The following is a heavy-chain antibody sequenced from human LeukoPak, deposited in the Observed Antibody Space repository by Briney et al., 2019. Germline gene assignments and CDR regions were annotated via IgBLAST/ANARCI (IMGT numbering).Heavy chain of an antibody. D-gene: IGHD2-15*01. J-gene: IGHJ4*02. V-gene: IGHV4-61*01. Sequence: PSETLSLTCTVSGGSVSSGSYYWSWIRQPPGKGLEWIGYIYYSGSTNYNPSLKSRVTISVDTSKNQFSLKLSSVTAADTAVYYCASGVVVVAVDYWGQGTLVTVSS. CDR1: GGSVSSGSYY. CDR3: ASGVVVVAVDY. CDR2: IYYSGST.